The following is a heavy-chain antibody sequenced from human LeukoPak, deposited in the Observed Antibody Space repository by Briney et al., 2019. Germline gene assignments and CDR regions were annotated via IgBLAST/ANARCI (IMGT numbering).Heavy chain of an antibody. CDR2: ISSSSSYI. CDR3: ASGVEGSSRNYFDY. CDR1: GFTFSSFS. D-gene: IGHD6-6*01. Sequence: GGSLRLSCAASGFTFSSFSMNWVRQAPGKGLEWVSSISSSSSYIYYADSVKGRFTISRDNAKNSLFLQMNSLRAEDTAGYYCASGVEGSSRNYFDYWGQGTLVTVSS. J-gene: IGHJ4*02. V-gene: IGHV3-21*01.